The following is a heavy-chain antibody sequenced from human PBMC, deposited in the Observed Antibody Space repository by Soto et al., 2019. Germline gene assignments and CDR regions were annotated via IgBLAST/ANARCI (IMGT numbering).Heavy chain of an antibody. V-gene: IGHV4-39*01. CDR1: GGTISNSNHY. J-gene: IGHJ4*02. CDR2: VYYSGST. CDR3: ARPRDATGYFDY. D-gene: IGHD2-15*01. Sequence: SETLSLTCTVSGGTISNSNHYWAWIRQPPGKGLEWIGSVYYSGSTYYNPSLKSRLTISVDTFTNQFSLRLNSVTAADSAVYYCARPRDATGYFDYWGQGTLVTVSS.